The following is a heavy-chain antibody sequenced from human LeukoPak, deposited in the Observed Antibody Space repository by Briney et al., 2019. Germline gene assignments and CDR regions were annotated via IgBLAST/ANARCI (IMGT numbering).Heavy chain of an antibody. V-gene: IGHV3-30-3*01. CDR2: ISYDGSNK. Sequence: PGRSLRLSCAASGFTFSSYAMHWVRQAPGKGLEWVAVISYDGSNKYYADSVKGRFTISRDNSKNTLYLQMNSLRAEDTAVYYCAGDDPAQSAFDYWGQGTLVTVSS. CDR3: AGDDPAQSAFDY. CDR1: GFTFSSYA. J-gene: IGHJ4*02.